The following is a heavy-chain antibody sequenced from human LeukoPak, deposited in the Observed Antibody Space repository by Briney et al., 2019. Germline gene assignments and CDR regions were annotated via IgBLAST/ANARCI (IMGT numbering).Heavy chain of an antibody. D-gene: IGHD2-2*01. Sequence: GGSLRLSCAASRFTFSSYAMSWVRQAPGKGLEWVSAISGSGGSTYYADSVKGRFIISRDNSKNTLYLQMNSLRAEDTAIYYCVRDGRGYCGSTSCRPFDSWGRGTLVTVSS. CDR2: ISGSGGST. V-gene: IGHV3-23*01. CDR1: RFTFSSYA. CDR3: VRDGRGYCGSTSCRPFDS. J-gene: IGHJ4*02.